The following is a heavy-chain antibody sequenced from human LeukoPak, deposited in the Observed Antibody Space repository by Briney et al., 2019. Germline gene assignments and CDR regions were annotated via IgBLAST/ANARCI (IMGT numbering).Heavy chain of an antibody. D-gene: IGHD2-15*01. Sequence: GASVKVSCKASGYTFTGYYMHWVRQAPGQGLEWMGWINPNSGGTNYAQKFQGWVTMTRDTSISTAYMELSRLRPDDTAVYYCARESCSGGSCYSFGLGAFDIWGQGTMVTVSS. CDR1: GYTFTGYY. CDR2: INPNSGGT. V-gene: IGHV1-2*04. J-gene: IGHJ3*02. CDR3: ARESCSGGSCYSFGLGAFDI.